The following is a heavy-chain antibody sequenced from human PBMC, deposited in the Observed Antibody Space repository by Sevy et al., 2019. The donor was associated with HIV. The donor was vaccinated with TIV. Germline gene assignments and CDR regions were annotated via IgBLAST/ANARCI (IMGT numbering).Heavy chain of an antibody. CDR3: ATGLPGEYVDCSSCYSDYFAY. Sequence: ASVKVSCKVSGYTLIEFSMHWVRQAPGKGLEWMGGFDPEDGETIYAQRFQGRVTMTEDTSTETAYMELSSLGFEDTAVYYCATGLPGEYVDCSSCYSDYFAYWGQGTLVTVSS. CDR2: FDPEDGET. V-gene: IGHV1-24*01. J-gene: IGHJ4*02. CDR1: GYTLIEFS. D-gene: IGHD2-15*01.